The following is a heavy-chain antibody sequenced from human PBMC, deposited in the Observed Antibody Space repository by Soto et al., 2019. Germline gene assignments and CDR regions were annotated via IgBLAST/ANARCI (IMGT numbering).Heavy chain of an antibody. D-gene: IGHD6-19*01. Sequence: SETLSLTCFVSGYSITAGGYYCSWIRHHPGKGLEWIGSFYSSGSIIYNPSLRSQVSISGDTSSNQFSMSLTSVTAADTARYYCARMYSSGSGWFHPWGQGTLVTVSS. V-gene: IGHV4-31*01. CDR3: ARMYSSGSGWFHP. J-gene: IGHJ5*02. CDR2: FYSSGSI. CDR1: GYSITAGGYY.